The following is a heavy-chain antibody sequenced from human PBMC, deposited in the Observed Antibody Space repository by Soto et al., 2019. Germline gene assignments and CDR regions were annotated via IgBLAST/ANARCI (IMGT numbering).Heavy chain of an antibody. Sequence: SVKVSCKASGGTFSSYAISWVRQAPGQGLEWMGGIIPIFGTANYAQKFQGRVTITADESTSTAYMELSSLRSEDTAVFYFARHPDSSGYYPRYWYFDLWGRGTLVTVSS. V-gene: IGHV1-69*13. CDR1: GGTFSSYA. D-gene: IGHD3-22*01. CDR3: ARHPDSSGYYPRYWYFDL. J-gene: IGHJ2*01. CDR2: IIPIFGTA.